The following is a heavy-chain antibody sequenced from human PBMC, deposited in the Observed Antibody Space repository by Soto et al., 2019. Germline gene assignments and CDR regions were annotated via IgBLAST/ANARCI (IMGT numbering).Heavy chain of an antibody. CDR3: AHSPWGAAPDY. J-gene: IGHJ4*02. D-gene: IGHD3-16*01. CDR1: GFSVSARGVG. Sequence: TLVNPTQTLPLTCTVSGFSVSARGVGVGWIRQPPGKALEWLGIIYWNDDKRYSPSLKSRLTITKDTSKNQVVLTMTNMDPVDTATYYCAHSPWGAAPDYWGQGTPVTVSS. V-gene: IGHV2-5*01. CDR2: IYWNDDK.